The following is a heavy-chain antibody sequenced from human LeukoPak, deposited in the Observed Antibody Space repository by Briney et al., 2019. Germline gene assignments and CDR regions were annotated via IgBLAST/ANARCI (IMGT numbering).Heavy chain of an antibody. Sequence: GGSLRLSCAASGFTVSSNYMSWVRQAPGKGLEWVSVIYSGGSTYYADSVKGRFTISRDNSKNTLFLQMNSLRAEDTAMYYCARVYGGSYYDYWGQGTLVTASS. V-gene: IGHV3-53*01. D-gene: IGHD1-26*01. J-gene: IGHJ4*02. CDR1: GFTVSSNY. CDR3: ARVYGGSYYDY. CDR2: IYSGGST.